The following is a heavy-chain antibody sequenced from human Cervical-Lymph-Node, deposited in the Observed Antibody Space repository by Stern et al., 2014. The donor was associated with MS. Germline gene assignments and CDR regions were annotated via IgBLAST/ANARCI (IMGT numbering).Heavy chain of an antibody. J-gene: IGHJ4*02. Sequence: VQLVESEGGVVQPGRSLRLSCAASAFTFSNYDMHWVRQAPGKGLEWVAIISYDGSNKYYADSVKGRFTISRDNSKDTLYLQMNSLRTEDTSMYYCARGSFRWYSTYYFDYWGQGTLVTVSS. V-gene: IGHV3-30-3*01. CDR2: ISYDGSNK. CDR1: AFTFSNYD. CDR3: ARGSFRWYSTYYFDY. D-gene: IGHD4-23*01.